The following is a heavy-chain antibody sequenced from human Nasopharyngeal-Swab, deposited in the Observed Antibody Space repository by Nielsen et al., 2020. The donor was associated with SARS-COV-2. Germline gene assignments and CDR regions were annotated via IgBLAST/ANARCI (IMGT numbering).Heavy chain of an antibody. CDR3: TGYSTIFY. V-gene: IGHV3-49*04. CDR2: IRSEANGGTA. CDR1: GFTFGDYA. Sequence: GGPLRLSCTTSGFTFGDYAMSWVRQAPGKGLEWVGFIRSEANGGTAEYAVSVEGRFSISRDDSKSIAYLQMNSLKTEDTAVYYCTGYSTIFYWGQGTLVTVSS. J-gene: IGHJ4*02. D-gene: IGHD2-2*01.